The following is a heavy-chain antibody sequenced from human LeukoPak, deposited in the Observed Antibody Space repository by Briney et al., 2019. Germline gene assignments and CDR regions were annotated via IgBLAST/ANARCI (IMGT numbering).Heavy chain of an antibody. D-gene: IGHD1-14*01. Sequence: GGSLTLSCAASGFIFSGSAIHWVRQASGKGLEWVGRTRGKVYSYETTYAASVKGRFTISRIDSNNTAYLQMNSLNTDDTAVYYCTTMSTAEGFDYWGQGTLVTVSS. V-gene: IGHV3-73*01. CDR2: TRGKVYSYET. J-gene: IGHJ4*02. CDR3: TTMSTAEGFDY. CDR1: GFIFSGSA.